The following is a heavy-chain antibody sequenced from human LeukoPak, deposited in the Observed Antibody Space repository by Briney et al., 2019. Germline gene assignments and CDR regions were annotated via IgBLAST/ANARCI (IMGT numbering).Heavy chain of an antibody. D-gene: IGHD6-6*01. CDR1: GFTFSDYY. V-gene: IGHV3-11*03. J-gene: IGHJ6*02. CDR2: ISSSSGYT. CDR3: GRGQLVGGQYYGVDV. Sequence: GGSLRLSCAASGFTFSDYYMSWIRQAPGKGLEWVSYISSSSGYTNYADSVKGRFTIARDNAKNSLYLQMNSLRAEDAAVYCCGRGQLVGGQYYGVDVWGQGTTVTVSS.